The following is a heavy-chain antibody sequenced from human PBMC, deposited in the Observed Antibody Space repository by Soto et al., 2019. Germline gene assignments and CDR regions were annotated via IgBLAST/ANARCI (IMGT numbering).Heavy chain of an antibody. Sequence: GGSLRLSCAASGFTFSDHYMDWVRQAPGKGLEWVGRTRNKANSYTTEYAASVKGRFTISRDDSKNSLYLQMNSLKTEDTAVYYCARGPPPTAPLVYFDYWGQGTLVTVSS. CDR3: ARGPPPTAPLVYFDY. CDR2: TRNKANSYTT. V-gene: IGHV3-72*01. J-gene: IGHJ4*02. CDR1: GFTFSDHY.